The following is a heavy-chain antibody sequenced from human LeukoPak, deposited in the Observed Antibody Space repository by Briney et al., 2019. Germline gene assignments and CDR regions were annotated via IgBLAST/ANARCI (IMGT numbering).Heavy chain of an antibody. D-gene: IGHD5-12*01. CDR1: GGSISSYY. Sequence: SETLSLTCTVSGGSISSYYWSWIRQPPGKGLEWIGYIYYSGSTNYNPSLKSRVTISVDTSKNQFSLKLSSVTAADTAVYYCARDNPYSGYDYWGQGTLVTVSS. J-gene: IGHJ4*02. V-gene: IGHV4-59*01. CDR3: ARDNPYSGYDY. CDR2: IYYSGST.